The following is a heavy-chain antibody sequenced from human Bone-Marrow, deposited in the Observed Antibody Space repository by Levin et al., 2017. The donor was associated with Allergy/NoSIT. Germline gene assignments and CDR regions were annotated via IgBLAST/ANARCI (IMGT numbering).Heavy chain of an antibody. Sequence: PSETLSLTCNVSGGSISSSSFYWGWIRQPPGKGLEWIGSIYYGGTTDYNSSLKSRVTISADPSRGHFSLTLNSVTVADTAIYYCARDITGPVPLWGQGILVTVSS. CDR3: ARDITGPVPL. J-gene: IGHJ4*02. D-gene: IGHD1-20*01. CDR2: IYYGGTT. V-gene: IGHV4-39*07. CDR1: GGSISSSSFY.